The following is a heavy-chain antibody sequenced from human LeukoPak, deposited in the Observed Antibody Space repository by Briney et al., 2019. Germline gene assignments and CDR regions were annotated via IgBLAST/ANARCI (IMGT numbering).Heavy chain of an antibody. D-gene: IGHD3-22*01. CDR1: GFTFSSYA. V-gene: IGHV3-23*01. CDR3: ARSASDYYDSSGYYREIDY. CDR2: ISGIGGST. J-gene: IGHJ4*02. Sequence: PGGSLRLSCAASGFTFSSYAMSWVRQAPGKGLEWVSAISGIGGSTYYADSVKGRFIISRDNSKNTVYLQMNSLRAEDTAVYYCARSASDYYDSSGYYREIDYWGQGTLVTVSS.